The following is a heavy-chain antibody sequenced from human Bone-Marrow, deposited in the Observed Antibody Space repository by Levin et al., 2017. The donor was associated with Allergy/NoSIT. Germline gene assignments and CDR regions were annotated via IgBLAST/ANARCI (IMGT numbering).Heavy chain of an antibody. CDR1: GYTFTNYY. CDR3: AKEMREDYNSGYYGMDV. CDR2: INPNSGDT. Sequence: ASVKVSCKATGYTFTNYYMHWVRQAPGQGLEWMGWINPNSGDTNYAQKFQGSVTMTRDTSISTAYMELSRLRSDDTAVYYCAKEMREDYNSGYYGMDVWGQGTTVTVSS. D-gene: IGHD5-24*01. V-gene: IGHV1-2*02. J-gene: IGHJ6*02.